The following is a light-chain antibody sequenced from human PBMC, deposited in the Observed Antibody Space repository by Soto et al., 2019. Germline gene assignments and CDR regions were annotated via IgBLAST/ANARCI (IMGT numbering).Light chain of an antibody. CDR3: QSYDNSQSGYVL. V-gene: IGLV1-40*01. CDR2: GNS. J-gene: IGLJ2*01. Sequence: QSVLTQPPSVSGAPGQRVTISCTGGSSNIGAGYDVHWYQQLPGTAPNLLIYGNSNRPSGVPDRFSGSTSGTSASLAITGLQAEHEAGDYGQSYDNSQSGYVLLVGGTKLTAL. CDR1: SSNIGAGYD.